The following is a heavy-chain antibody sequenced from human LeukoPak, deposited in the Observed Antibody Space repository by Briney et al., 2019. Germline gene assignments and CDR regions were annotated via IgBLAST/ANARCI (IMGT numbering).Heavy chain of an antibody. CDR3: ARAGAGWEEWELDAFDI. V-gene: IGHV1-69*06. CDR1: GGTFSSYA. Sequence: GASVKVSCKASGGTFSSYAISWVRQAPGQGLEWMGGIIPIFGTANYAQKFQGRVTITADKSTSTAYMELSSLRSEDTAVYYCARAGAGWEEWELDAFDIWGQGTMVTVSS. CDR2: IIPIFGTA. D-gene: IGHD1-26*01. J-gene: IGHJ3*02.